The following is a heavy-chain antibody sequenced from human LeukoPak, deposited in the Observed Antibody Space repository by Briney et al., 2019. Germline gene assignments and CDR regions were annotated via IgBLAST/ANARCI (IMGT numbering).Heavy chain of an antibody. V-gene: IGHV4-39*01. CDR1: GAIIKRGGFN. D-gene: IGHD3-3*01. CDR3: TRRPKEPGFWSGYVDS. J-gene: IGHJ4*02. Sequence: PSETLSLTCSVSGAIIKRGGFNWDWIRQPPGKGLEYIGSIFYNGNTYYNPSLESRVTISVDTSKNQFPLNMFYVTAADTAVYYCTRRPKEPGFWSGYVDSWGQGTLVTVSS. CDR2: IFYNGNT.